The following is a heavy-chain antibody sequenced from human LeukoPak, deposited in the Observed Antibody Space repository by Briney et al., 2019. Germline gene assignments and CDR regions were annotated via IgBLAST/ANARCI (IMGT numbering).Heavy chain of an antibody. V-gene: IGHV4-31*03. CDR2: IYYSGST. CDR3: ARGPGSDDILTGPSYGMDV. D-gene: IGHD3-9*01. Sequence: SETLSLTCTVSGGSISSGGYYWSWLRQHPGKGLEWIGYIYYSGSTYYNPSLKSRVTISVDTSKNQFSLKLSSVTAADTAVYYCARGPGSDDILTGPSYGMDVWGQGTTVTVSS. J-gene: IGHJ6*02. CDR1: GGSISSGGYY.